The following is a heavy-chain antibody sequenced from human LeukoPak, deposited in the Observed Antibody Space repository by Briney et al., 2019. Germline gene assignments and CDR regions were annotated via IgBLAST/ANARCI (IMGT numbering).Heavy chain of an antibody. J-gene: IGHJ4*02. CDR2: IIPIFGTA. Sequence: SVKVSCKASGGTFSSYAISWVRQAPGQGLEWMGGIIPIFGTANYAQKSQGRVTITADESTSTAYMELSSLRSEDTAVYYCARDRGPGYSRRATYYFDYWGQGTLVTVSS. CDR3: ARDRGPGYSRRATYYFDY. CDR1: GGTFSSYA. V-gene: IGHV1-69*13. D-gene: IGHD6-13*01.